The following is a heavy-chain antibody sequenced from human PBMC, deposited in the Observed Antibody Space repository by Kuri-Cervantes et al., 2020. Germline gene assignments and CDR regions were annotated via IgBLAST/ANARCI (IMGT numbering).Heavy chain of an antibody. Sequence: GSLRLSCAASGFTFSSYSMNWVRQAPGKGLEWVAVISYDGSNKYYADSVKGRFTISRDNSKNTLYLQMNSLRAEDTAVYYCAKAIAPGYSYGTNWFDPWGQGTLVTVSS. D-gene: IGHD5-18*01. V-gene: IGHV3-30*18. CDR3: AKAIAPGYSYGTNWFDP. CDR1: GFTFSSYS. J-gene: IGHJ5*02. CDR2: ISYDGSNK.